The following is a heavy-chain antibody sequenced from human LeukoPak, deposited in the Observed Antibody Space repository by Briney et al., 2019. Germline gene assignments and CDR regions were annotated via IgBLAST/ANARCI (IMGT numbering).Heavy chain of an antibody. CDR3: ASSGSSSWYYFDY. Sequence: GESLKISCKGSGYSFTSYWIGWVRQMPGKGLEWLGIIYPGDSDTRYSPSFQGQVTISADKSISTAYLQWSSLKASDTAMYYCASSGSSSWYYFDYWGQGTLVTVSS. V-gene: IGHV5-51*01. CDR1: GYSFTSYW. D-gene: IGHD6-13*01. CDR2: IYPGDSDT. J-gene: IGHJ4*02.